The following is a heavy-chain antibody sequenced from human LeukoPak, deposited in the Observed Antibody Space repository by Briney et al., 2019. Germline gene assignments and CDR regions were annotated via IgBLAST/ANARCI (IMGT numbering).Heavy chain of an antibody. Sequence: SETLSLTCTVSGVSISSSSYYWGWIRQPPGKGLEWIGSIYYSGSTYYNPSLKSRVTISVDTSKNQFSLKLSSVTAADTAVYYCARRVAAAAPGHYYYGMDVWGQGTTVTVSS. CDR3: ARRVAAAAPGHYYYGMDV. V-gene: IGHV4-39*01. D-gene: IGHD6-13*01. J-gene: IGHJ6*02. CDR1: GVSISSSSYY. CDR2: IYYSGST.